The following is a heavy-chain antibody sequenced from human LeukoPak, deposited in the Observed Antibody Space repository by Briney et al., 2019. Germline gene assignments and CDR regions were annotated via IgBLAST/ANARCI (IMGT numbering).Heavy chain of an antibody. CDR2: IYYSGST. CDR1: GGSISSADYY. V-gene: IGHV4-30-4*01. CDR3: ASLIAAAGTKGIDY. Sequence: SETPSLTCTVSGGSISSADYYWSWIRQPPGKGLEWIGYIYYSGSTYCNPSLKSRVTISVDTSKNQFSLRLSSVTAADTAVYFCASLIAAAGTKGIDYWGPGTLVTVSS. D-gene: IGHD6-13*01. J-gene: IGHJ4*02.